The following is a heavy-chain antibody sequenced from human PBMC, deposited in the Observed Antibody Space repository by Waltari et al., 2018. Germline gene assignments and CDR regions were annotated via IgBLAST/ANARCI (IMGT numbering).Heavy chain of an antibody. D-gene: IGHD3-9*01. CDR2: IYYSGST. Sequence: QVQLQESGPGLVKPSQTLSLTCTVSGGSISSGGYYWSWIRQHPGKGLEWIGYIYYSGSTYYNPSLKSRVTISVDTSKNQFSRKLSSVTAADTAVYYCARDLLYYDILTGRERGNWFDPWGQGTLVTVSS. CDR1: GGSISSGGYY. J-gene: IGHJ5*02. V-gene: IGHV4-31*03. CDR3: ARDLLYYDILTGRERGNWFDP.